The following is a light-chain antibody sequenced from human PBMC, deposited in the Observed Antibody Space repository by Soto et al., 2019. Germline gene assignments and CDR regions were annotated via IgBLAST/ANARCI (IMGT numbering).Light chain of an antibody. V-gene: IGLV2-14*01. CDR3: SSFTNSNTRV. Sequence: QSVLTQPASVSGSPGQSITISCTGTSSDIGDYNYVSWYQQHPGKAPKVMIYDVSNRPSGVSNRFSGSKSGNTASLTIFGLQAEDEADYYCSSFTNSNTRVFGTGTKVTVL. CDR2: DVS. J-gene: IGLJ1*01. CDR1: SSDIGDYNY.